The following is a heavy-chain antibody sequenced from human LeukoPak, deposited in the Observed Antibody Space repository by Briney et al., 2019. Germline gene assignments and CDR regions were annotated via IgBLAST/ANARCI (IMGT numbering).Heavy chain of an antibody. D-gene: IGHD3-10*01. J-gene: IGHJ5*02. V-gene: IGHV1-3*01. CDR3: ARAIYGSGLDNWFDP. CDR1: GYTFTSYA. Sequence: GASVKVSCKASGYTFTSYAMHWVSQAPGQRLERMGWINAGNGNTKYSQKFQGRVTITRDTSASTAYMELSSLRSEDTAVCYCARAIYGSGLDNWFDPWGQGTLVTVSS. CDR2: INAGNGNT.